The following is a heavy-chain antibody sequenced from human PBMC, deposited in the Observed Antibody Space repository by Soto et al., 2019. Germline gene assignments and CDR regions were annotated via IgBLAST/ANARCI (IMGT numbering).Heavy chain of an antibody. J-gene: IGHJ4*02. CDR2: IYYSGST. CDR1: GCSISNFY. Sequence: SETLSLTCTVSGCSISNFYSSWIRQPRGKGLEWIGYIYYSGSTNYNPSLKSRVTISVDTSKNQFSLKLSSVTAADTAVYFCARRYGGNLDYWGQGTLVTVSS. V-gene: IGHV4-59*08. D-gene: IGHD1-26*01. CDR3: ARRYGGNLDY.